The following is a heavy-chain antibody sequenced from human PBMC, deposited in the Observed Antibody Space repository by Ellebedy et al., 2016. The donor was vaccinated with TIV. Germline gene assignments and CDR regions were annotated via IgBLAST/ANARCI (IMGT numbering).Heavy chain of an antibody. Sequence: SETLSLTCTVSGGSISSSSYYWGWIRQPPGKGLEWIGYIYYSGSTNYNPSLKSRVTISVDTSKNQFSLKLSSVTAADTAVYYCARGPPDSSDHWYFDLWGRGTLVTVSS. CDR3: ARGPPDSSDHWYFDL. D-gene: IGHD3-22*01. J-gene: IGHJ2*01. CDR2: IYYSGST. CDR1: GGSISSSSYY. V-gene: IGHV4-61*05.